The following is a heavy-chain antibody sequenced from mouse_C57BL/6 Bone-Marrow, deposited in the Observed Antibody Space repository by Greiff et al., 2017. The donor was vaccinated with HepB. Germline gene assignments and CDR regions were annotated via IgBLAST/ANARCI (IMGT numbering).Heavy chain of an antibody. V-gene: IGHV5-6*01. CDR3: ARRGNYGSSRYFDV. J-gene: IGHJ1*03. D-gene: IGHD1-1*01. CDR2: ISSGGSYT. Sequence: EVQVVESGGDLVKPGGSLKLSCAASGFTFSSYGMSWVRQTPDKRLEWVATISSGGSYTYYPDSVKGRFTISRDNAKNTLYLQMSSLKSEDTAMYYCARRGNYGSSRYFDVWGTGTTVTVSS. CDR1: GFTFSSYG.